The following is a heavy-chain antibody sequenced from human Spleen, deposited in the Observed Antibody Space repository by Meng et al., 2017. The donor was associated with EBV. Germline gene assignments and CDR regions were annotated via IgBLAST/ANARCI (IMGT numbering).Heavy chain of an antibody. CDR3: ASAPPGLPHDS. D-gene: IGHD5-12*01. Sequence: HFQQWGEGLLKPSDTLSLLCVVYGGSFSGYYWTWIRQPPGKGLEWIGEINHSGSTNYNPSLKSRVTISVDTSKNQFSLNLISVTAADTAVYYCASAPPGLPHDSWGQGTLVTVSS. CDR1: GGSFSGYY. J-gene: IGHJ4*02. CDR2: INHSGST. V-gene: IGHV4-34*02.